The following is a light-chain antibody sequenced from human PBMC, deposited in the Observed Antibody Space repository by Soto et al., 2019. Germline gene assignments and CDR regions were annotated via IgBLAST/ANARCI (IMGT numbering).Light chain of an antibody. V-gene: IGLV2-14*01. J-gene: IGLJ3*02. Sequence: QSVLTQPASVSGSPGQSITLSCTGTSSDIGTYNYVSWYQQHPGKVPKLMIYEVSNRPSGVSNRFSGSKSGNTASLAISGLQAEDEADYYCSSYTTSSTQVFGGGTQLTVL. CDR2: EVS. CDR1: SSDIGTYNY. CDR3: SSYTTSSTQV.